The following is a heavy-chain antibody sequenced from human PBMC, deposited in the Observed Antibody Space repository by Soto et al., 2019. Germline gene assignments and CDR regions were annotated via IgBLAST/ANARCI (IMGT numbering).Heavy chain of an antibody. J-gene: IGHJ4*02. Sequence: ASVKVSCKASGYTFTTYYLHWVRQAPGQDLEWMGWINPNSGMTNSAQKFQGRVTMTRDTSITTAYMELSRLNSDDTAVYYRARTEMTKLPNFAYWGQGTQVTVTS. CDR2: INPNSGMT. D-gene: IGHD4-17*01. V-gene: IGHV1-2*02. CDR1: GYTFTTYY. CDR3: ARTEMTKLPNFAY.